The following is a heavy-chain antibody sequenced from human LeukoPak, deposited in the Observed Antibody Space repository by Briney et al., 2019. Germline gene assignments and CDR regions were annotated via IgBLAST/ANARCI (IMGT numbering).Heavy chain of an antibody. CDR1: GGSISSSSYY. CDR3: ATLTTVAVVAAKGYP. V-gene: IGHV4-39*01. CDR2: IYYSGST. Sequence: SETLSLTCTVSGGSISSSSYYWGWIRQPSGKGLEWIGSIYYSGSTYYNPSLKSRVTTSVDTSKNQFSLKLSSLTAADTAVYYCATLTTVAVVAAKGYPWGQGTLVTVSS. J-gene: IGHJ5*02. D-gene: IGHD2-15*01.